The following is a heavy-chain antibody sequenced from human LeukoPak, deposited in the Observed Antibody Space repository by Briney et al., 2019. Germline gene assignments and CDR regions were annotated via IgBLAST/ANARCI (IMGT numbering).Heavy chain of an antibody. D-gene: IGHD3-3*01. CDR3: ATGSGYYFM. CDR1: GYTFTSYH. Sequence: ASVKVSCKASGYTFTSYHMHWVRQAPGKGLEWMGGFDPEDGETIYAQKFQGRVTMTEDTSTDTAYMELSSLRSEDTAVYYCATGSGYYFMWGQGTLVTVSS. CDR2: FDPEDGET. J-gene: IGHJ4*02. V-gene: IGHV1-24*01.